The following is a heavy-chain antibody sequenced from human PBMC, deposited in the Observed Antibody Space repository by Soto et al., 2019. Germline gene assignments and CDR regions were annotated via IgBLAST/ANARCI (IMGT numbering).Heavy chain of an antibody. J-gene: IGHJ4*02. D-gene: IGHD3-9*01. V-gene: IGHV4-31*03. CDR3: ARDKDWAFDY. CDR1: GGSISSGGYY. CDR2: IYYSGST. Sequence: SETLSLTCTVSGGSISSGGYYWSWIRQHPGKGLEWIGYIYYSGSTYYNPSLKSRVTISVDTSKNQFSLKLSSVTAEDTGIYYCARDKDWAFDYWGQGTLVTVSS.